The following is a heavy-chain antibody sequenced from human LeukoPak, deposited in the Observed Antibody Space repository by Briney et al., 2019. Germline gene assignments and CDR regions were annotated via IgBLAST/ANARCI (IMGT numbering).Heavy chain of an antibody. J-gene: IGHJ4*02. D-gene: IGHD3-22*01. Sequence: PGGSLRLSCPASGFTFRRYGMSWVRQAAGKGLEWVSAISGSGGSTFYAGSVKGRFTISRDNAKNSLYLQMNSLRAEDTAVYYCARERLNYYDSSGPFDYWGQGTLVTVSS. V-gene: IGHV3-23*01. CDR2: ISGSGGST. CDR1: GFTFRRYG. CDR3: ARERLNYYDSSGPFDY.